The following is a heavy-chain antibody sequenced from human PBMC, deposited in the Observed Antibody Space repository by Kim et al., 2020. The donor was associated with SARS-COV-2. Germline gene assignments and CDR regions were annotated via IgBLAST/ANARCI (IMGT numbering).Heavy chain of an antibody. D-gene: IGHD6-6*01. J-gene: IGHJ4*02. V-gene: IGHV4-34*01. Sequence: SETLSLTCAVYGGSFSGYYWSWIRQPPGKGLEWIGEINHSGSTNYNPSLKSRVTISVDTSKNQFSLKLSSVTAADTAVYYCATWRAARPLDYWGQGTLVTVSS. CDR1: GGSFSGYY. CDR3: ATWRAARPLDY. CDR2: INHSGST.